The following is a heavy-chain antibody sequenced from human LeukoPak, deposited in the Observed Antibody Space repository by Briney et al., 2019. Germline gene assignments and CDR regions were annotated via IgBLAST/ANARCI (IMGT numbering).Heavy chain of an antibody. Sequence: SETLSLTCTVSGGSLSSYYWSWIRQPPGKGLEWIGYIHYSGSTNYNPSLKSRVTISVDTSKNEFSLKLSSVTAADTAVYYCARGTCSNGVCYRYGEGFHYWGQGTLVTVSS. J-gene: IGHJ4*02. D-gene: IGHD2-8*01. CDR1: GGSLSSYY. V-gene: IGHV4-59*01. CDR3: ARGTCSNGVCYRYGEGFHY. CDR2: IHYSGST.